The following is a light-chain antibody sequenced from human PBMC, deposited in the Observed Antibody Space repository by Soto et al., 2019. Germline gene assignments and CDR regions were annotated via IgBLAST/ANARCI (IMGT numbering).Light chain of an antibody. CDR3: QQYNNWPLT. J-gene: IGKJ4*01. Sequence: IGMTQSAATLSLSPGERATLSCRASLSVSSDLAWYRQKPGQAPRLLIYRAFTRATGIPDRFSGSGFGTDFTLTISSLQSEDFAVYYCQQYNNWPLTFGGGTKVDIK. V-gene: IGKV3-15*01. CDR2: RAF. CDR1: LSVSSD.